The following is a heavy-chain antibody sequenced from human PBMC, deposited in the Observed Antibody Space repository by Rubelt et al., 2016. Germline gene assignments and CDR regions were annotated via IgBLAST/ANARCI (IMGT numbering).Heavy chain of an antibody. CDR3: ARTNNQYYYYGMDV. Sequence: QVQLQESGPGLVKPSETLSLTCTVSGGSISRYYWSWIRQPPGKGLEWIGYIYYSGSTNYNPSLKSRVTRSVEPSKNQFSLKLSSGTAADTAVYYCARTNNQYYYYGMDVWGQGTTVTVSS. J-gene: IGHJ6*02. CDR2: IYYSGST. CDR1: GGSISRYY. D-gene: IGHD1/OR15-1a*01. V-gene: IGHV4-59*01.